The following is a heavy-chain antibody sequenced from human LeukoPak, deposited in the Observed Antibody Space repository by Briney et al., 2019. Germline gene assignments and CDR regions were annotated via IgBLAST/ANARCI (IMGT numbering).Heavy chain of an antibody. V-gene: IGHV1-8*01. D-gene: IGHD2-2*01. CDR1: GYTFTSYD. CDR3: ATLWGYCSSTSCPGIGAFDI. J-gene: IGHJ3*02. CDR2: MNPNSGNT. Sequence: EASVKVSCKASGYTFTSYDINWVRQATGQGLEWMGWMNPNSGNTGYAQKFQGRVTMTRNTSISTAYMELSSLRSEDTAVYYCATLWGYCSSTSCPGIGAFDIWGQGTMVTVSS.